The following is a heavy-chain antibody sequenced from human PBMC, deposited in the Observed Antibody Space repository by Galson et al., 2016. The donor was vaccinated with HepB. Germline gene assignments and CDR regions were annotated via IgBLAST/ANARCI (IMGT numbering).Heavy chain of an antibody. CDR2: VDHRGST. CDR3: ARTGVASGYYYGIGV. V-gene: IGHV4-34*01. CDR1: GSSFRGYF. J-gene: IGHJ6*02. D-gene: IGHD5-12*01. Sequence: SETLSLTCAVSGSSFRGYFWTWIRQPPGKGLEWIGEVDHRGSTNYNESLSGRVSISVDTSKNQFSLTLTSVTAADTAMYYCARTGVASGYYYGIGVWGQGTRVAVSS.